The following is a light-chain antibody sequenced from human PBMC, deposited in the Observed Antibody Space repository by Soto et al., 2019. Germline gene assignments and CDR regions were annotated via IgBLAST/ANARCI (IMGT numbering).Light chain of an antibody. CDR2: EVV. CDR1: KNDIGVYDF. J-gene: IGLJ1*01. V-gene: IGLV2-8*01. CDR3: KSYAGSNTDV. Sequence: QSALTQPPSASGSPGQSVTISCTGTKNDIGVYDFVSWYQHHPGKAPRLIIYEVVQRPSGVSDRFSGSKSGNTASLTVSGLQAADEADYFCKSYAGSNTDVFGSGTKVTVL.